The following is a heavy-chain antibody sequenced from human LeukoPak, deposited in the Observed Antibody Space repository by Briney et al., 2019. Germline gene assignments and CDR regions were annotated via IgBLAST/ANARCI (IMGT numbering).Heavy chain of an antibody. D-gene: IGHD6-13*01. CDR3: ARVQQQLVGRGAFDI. CDR2: ISSSSSYI. CDR1: GFTFSSYS. Sequence: GGSLRLSCAASGFTFSSYSMNWVRQAPGKGLEWVSSISSSSSYIYYADSVKGRFTISRDNAKNSLYLQMNSLRGEDTAVYYCARVQQQLVGRGAFDIWGQGTMVTVSS. V-gene: IGHV3-21*01. J-gene: IGHJ3*02.